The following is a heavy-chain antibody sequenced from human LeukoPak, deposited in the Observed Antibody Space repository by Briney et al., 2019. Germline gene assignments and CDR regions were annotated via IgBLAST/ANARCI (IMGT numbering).Heavy chain of an antibody. CDR2: INHSGGT. CDR1: GGSFSGYY. D-gene: IGHD2-8*01. CDR3: ARVSRGYCTNGVCSTGFDY. J-gene: IGHJ4*02. V-gene: IGHV4-34*01. Sequence: SETLSLTSAVYGGSFSGYYWSWIRQPPGKGLEWIGGINHSGGTNYKPSLKSRFTISADTSKIQFSLKLSSVTAADTAVYYCARVSRGYCTNGVCSTGFDYWGQGTLVTVSS.